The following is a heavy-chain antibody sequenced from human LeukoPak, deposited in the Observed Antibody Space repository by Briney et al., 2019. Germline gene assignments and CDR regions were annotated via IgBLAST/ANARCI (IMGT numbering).Heavy chain of an antibody. Sequence: PGGSLRLSCGASGITFSNYWMSWVRQAPEKGLEWVAHIRADGSKTYYVDSVKGRFAISRDNAKNSLYLQMNRLRIDDTAFYYCATFPPGRCSGDYDDCSPVFDYWGQGTLVTLSS. V-gene: IGHV3-7*01. D-gene: IGHD2-21*01. CDR3: ATFPPGRCSGDYDDCSPVFDY. CDR2: IRADGSKT. J-gene: IGHJ4*02. CDR1: GITFSNYW.